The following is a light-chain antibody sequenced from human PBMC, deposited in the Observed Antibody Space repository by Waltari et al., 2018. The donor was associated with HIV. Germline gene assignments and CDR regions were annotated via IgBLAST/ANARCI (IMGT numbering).Light chain of an antibody. CDR3: AAWDDSLSGLYV. V-gene: IGLV1-44*01. CDR1: SSNIGSNT. Sequence: QSVLTQPPSASGTPGQRVTISCSGSSSNIGSNTVNWYQQFPGMAPKLLIYSNNQRPSGVPDRFSGSKSGTSASLAISGLQSEDECDYYCAAWDDSLSGLYVFGTGTKVTVL. CDR2: SNN. J-gene: IGLJ1*01.